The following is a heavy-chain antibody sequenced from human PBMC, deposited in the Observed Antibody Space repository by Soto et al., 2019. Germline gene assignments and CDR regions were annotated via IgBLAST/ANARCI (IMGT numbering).Heavy chain of an antibody. CDR1: GFTFSSYS. Sequence: EVQLVESGGGLVKPGGSLRLSCAASGFTFSSYSMNWVRQAPGKGLEWVSSISSSSSYIYYADSVKGRFTISRDNAKNPLYLQMNSLRAEDTAVYYCARDGDIVVVPAARNAFDIWGPGTMVTVSS. CDR2: ISSSSSYI. J-gene: IGHJ3*02. V-gene: IGHV3-21*06. D-gene: IGHD2-2*01. CDR3: ARDGDIVVVPAARNAFDI.